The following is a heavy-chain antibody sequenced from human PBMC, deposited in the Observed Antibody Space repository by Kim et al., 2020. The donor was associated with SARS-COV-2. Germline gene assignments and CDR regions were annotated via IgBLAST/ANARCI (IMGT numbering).Heavy chain of an antibody. Sequence: ASVKVSCKASGYTFTSYGISWVRQAPGQGLEWMGWISAYNGNTNYAQKLQGRVTMTTDTSTSTAYMELRSLRSDDTAVYYCARMDPHSSGWYWFDYWGQGTLVTVSS. V-gene: IGHV1-18*01. CDR2: ISAYNGNT. D-gene: IGHD6-19*01. CDR3: ARMDPHSSGWYWFDY. J-gene: IGHJ4*02. CDR1: GYTFTSYG.